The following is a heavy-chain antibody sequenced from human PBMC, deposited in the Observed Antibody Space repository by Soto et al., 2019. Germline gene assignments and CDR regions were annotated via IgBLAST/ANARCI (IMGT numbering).Heavy chain of an antibody. Sequence: EVQLVESGGGLTQPGGSLRLSCVVSGIIVSSSHMIWVRQAPGKGLEGVSILYNHGKTNYVDSVKGRFTITRDNSKNTVYLPMNSLRFEGTALYYCARLTDAERHWGQGALVTVSS. CDR3: ARLTDAERH. J-gene: IGHJ4*02. D-gene: IGHD1-1*01. CDR1: GIIVSSSH. V-gene: IGHV3-53*01. CDR2: LYNHGKT.